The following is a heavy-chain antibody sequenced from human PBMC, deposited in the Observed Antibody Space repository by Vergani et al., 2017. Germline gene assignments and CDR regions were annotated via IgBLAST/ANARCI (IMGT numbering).Heavy chain of an antibody. CDR2: IYPGDSDT. J-gene: IGHJ4*02. V-gene: IGHV5-51*01. CDR1: GYSFTSYW. D-gene: IGHD6-13*01. CDR3: ARAAAARTQSIDY. Sequence: EVQLVQSGAEGKKPGVSLKISCKGSGYSFTSYWIGWVRQMPGKGLEWMGIIYPGDSDTRYSPSFQGQVTISADKSISTAYLQWSSLEASDTAMYYCARAAAARTQSIDYGGQETLVTVSS.